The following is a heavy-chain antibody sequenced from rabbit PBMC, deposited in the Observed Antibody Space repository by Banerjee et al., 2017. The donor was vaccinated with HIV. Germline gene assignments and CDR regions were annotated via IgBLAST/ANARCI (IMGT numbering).Heavy chain of an antibody. J-gene: IGHJ4*01. D-gene: IGHD6-1*01. CDR1: GIDFSSSFW. V-gene: IGHV1S45*01. CDR2: IDGVSSGRT. Sequence: QEQLVESGGGLVTLGGSLKVTCKASGIDFSSSFWISWVRQAPGKGLECIACIDGVSSGRTYYANWAKGRFTISKTSSTTVTLQMTSLTAADTATYFCARGTFYAGYAYYFNLWGQGTLVTVS. CDR3: ARGTFYAGYAYYFNL.